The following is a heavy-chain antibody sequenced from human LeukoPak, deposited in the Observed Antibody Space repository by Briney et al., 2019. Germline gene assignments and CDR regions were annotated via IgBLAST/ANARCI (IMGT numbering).Heavy chain of an antibody. J-gene: IGHJ5*01. CDR1: GGSIRSDY. CDR2: IYYSATT. V-gene: IGHV4-59*01. Sequence: SETPSLTCNVSGGSIRSDYWSWIRQSPGKGLEWIGYIYYSATTHYTPSLQSRVTISVDTSKNQLSLQMTSVTAADTAVYYCARGAHGYVGWFDSWGQGTLVTVSS. D-gene: IGHD3-16*01. CDR3: ARGAHGYVGWFDS.